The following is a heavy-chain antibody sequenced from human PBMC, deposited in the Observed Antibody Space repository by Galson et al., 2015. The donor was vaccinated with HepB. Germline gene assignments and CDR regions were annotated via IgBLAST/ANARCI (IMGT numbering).Heavy chain of an antibody. CDR1: GFSLSTSGVG. V-gene: IGHV2-5*01. CDR2: IYWNDDK. D-gene: IGHD2-15*01. J-gene: IGHJ5*02. Sequence: PALVKPTQTLTLTCTFSGFSLSTSGVGVGWIRQPPGKALEWLALIYWNDDKRYSPSLKSRLTITKDTSKNQVVLTMTNMDPVDTATYYCARVYCGGGSCGENWFDPWGQGTLVTVSS. CDR3: ARVYCGGGSCGENWFDP.